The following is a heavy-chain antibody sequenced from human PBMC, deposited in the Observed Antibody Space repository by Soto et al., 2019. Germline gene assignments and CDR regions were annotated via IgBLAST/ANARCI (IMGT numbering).Heavy chain of an antibody. CDR3: AREVIPLTTDWYCDL. J-gene: IGHJ2*01. D-gene: IGHD4-17*01. CDR1: GGSISGGVGGLYY. V-gene: IGHV4-30-4*01. CDR2: IYDSGST. Sequence: QLQLRESGPGLVKPSETLSLTCTVSGGSISGGVGGLYYWSWIRQPPGKGLEWIGYIYDSGSTYYNPSLKSRLTISVDPSKNQFSLRLSSVTAADTALYYCAREVIPLTTDWYCDLWGRGTLVTVSS.